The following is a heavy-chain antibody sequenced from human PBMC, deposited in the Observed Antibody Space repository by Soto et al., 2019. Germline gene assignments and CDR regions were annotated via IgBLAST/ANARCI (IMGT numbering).Heavy chain of an antibody. Sequence: QVQLQESGPGLVRPSGTLSLTCAVSGDSISSNNWWNWVRQPPGKGLDWMGEITHNGGTNYNPSLKSRVTISLDRSRNQFSLKLSSVTAADAAVYYFARAYSNAVWGQGTLVTVSS. CDR2: ITHNGGT. J-gene: IGHJ4*02. CDR1: GDSISSNNW. D-gene: IGHD6-13*01. V-gene: IGHV4-4*02. CDR3: ARAYSNAV.